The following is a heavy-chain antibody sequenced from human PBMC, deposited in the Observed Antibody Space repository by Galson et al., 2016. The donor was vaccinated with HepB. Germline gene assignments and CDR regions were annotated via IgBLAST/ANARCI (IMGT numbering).Heavy chain of an antibody. V-gene: IGHV3-9*01. CDR3: AKHITIFGVVPRHAFDV. Sequence: SLRLSCAASGFNFHDYAMHWVRQPPGRGLEWVSSVTWNSGSITYADSVKGRFTISRDNAKNSLYLHMTNLRPEDTALYYCAKHITIFGVVPRHAFDVWAQGTMVAVSS. D-gene: IGHD3-3*01. J-gene: IGHJ3*01. CDR1: GFNFHDYA. CDR2: VTWNSGSI.